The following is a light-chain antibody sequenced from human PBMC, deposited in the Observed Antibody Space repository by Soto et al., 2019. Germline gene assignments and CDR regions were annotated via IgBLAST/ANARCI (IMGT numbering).Light chain of an antibody. CDR1: QGIGSW. J-gene: IGKJ4*01. CDR3: QQYNSYPLT. V-gene: IGKV1D-16*01. CDR2: AAS. Sequence: DIQMTQSPSSLSASVGDTVTITCRASQGIGSWLAWYQQKPDKAPKSLIYAASNLQSGVPSRFSGSGSGTDFTLTISSLQPEDSATYYCQQYNSYPLTFGGGTKVDIK.